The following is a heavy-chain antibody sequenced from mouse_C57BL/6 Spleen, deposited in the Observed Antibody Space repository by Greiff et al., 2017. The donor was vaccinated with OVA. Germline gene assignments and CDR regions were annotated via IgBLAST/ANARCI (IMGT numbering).Heavy chain of an antibody. D-gene: IGHD2-5*01. J-gene: IGHJ4*01. V-gene: IGHV3-6*01. CDR3: ASYYSNYDGAMDY. Sequence: EVKLMESGPGLVKPSQSLSLTCSVTGYSITSGYYWNWIRQFPGNKLEWMGYISYDGSNNYNPSLKNRISITRDTSKNQFFLKLNSVTTEDTATYYCASYYSNYDGAMDYWGQGTSVTVSS. CDR1: GYSITSGYY. CDR2: ISYDGSN.